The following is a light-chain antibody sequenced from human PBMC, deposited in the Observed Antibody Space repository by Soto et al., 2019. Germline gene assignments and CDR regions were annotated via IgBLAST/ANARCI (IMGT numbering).Light chain of an antibody. V-gene: IGKV1-5*01. J-gene: IGKJ1*01. CDR1: QTIDSW. Sequence: DIQMTQCPSSLSASVGDRVTITCRASQTIDSWLAWNQQRPGKAPQLLIWGVSNLESGVPSRFSGSGSGTEFTLTISSLQPDDFATYYCQHYNEYSRAFGQGTKVDI. CDR2: GVS. CDR3: QHYNEYSRA.